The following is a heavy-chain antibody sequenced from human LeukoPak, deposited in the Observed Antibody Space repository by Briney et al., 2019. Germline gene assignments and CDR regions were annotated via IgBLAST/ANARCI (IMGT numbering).Heavy chain of an antibody. CDR1: GYSFTSDW. V-gene: IGHV5-51*01. D-gene: IGHD3-22*01. Sequence: GESLKISCKGSGYSFTSDWIGWVRQMPGKGLEWMGIIYPGDSDTRYSPSFQGQVTISADKSISTAYLQWSSLKASDTAMYYCASAGIDDSSGYYYGFYAFDIWGQGTMVTVSS. CDR3: ASAGIDDSSGYYYGFYAFDI. CDR2: IYPGDSDT. J-gene: IGHJ3*02.